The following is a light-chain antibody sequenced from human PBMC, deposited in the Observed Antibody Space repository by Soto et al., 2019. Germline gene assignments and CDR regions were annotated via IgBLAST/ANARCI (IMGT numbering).Light chain of an antibody. CDR1: QDIADN. Sequence: DIQMTQSPPSLSASLGDRVTITCRASQDIADNLNWYQQKPGKAPNLLIYDASNLDTGVPSRFSGSGSGTVFTLTISSLQPEDIATYYCQQYDTFHTLGQGTKVEIK. CDR3: QQYDTFHT. V-gene: IGKV1-33*01. CDR2: DAS. J-gene: IGKJ2*01.